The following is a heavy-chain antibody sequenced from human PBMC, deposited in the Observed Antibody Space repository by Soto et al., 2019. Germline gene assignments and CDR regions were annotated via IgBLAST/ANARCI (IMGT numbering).Heavy chain of an antibody. J-gene: IGHJ4*02. CDR3: ARDQVDSSGYSPARIDY. Sequence: VGSLRLSCAASGFTFSSYAMHWVRQAPGKGLEWVAVISYDGSNKYYADSVKGRFTISRDNSKNTLYLQMNSLRAEDTAVYYCARDQVDSSGYSPARIDYWGQGTLVTVSS. D-gene: IGHD3-22*01. CDR1: GFTFSSYA. CDR2: ISYDGSNK. V-gene: IGHV3-30-3*01.